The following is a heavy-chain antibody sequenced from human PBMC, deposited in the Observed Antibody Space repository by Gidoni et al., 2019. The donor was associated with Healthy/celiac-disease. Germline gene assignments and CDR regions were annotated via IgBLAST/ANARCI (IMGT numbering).Heavy chain of an antibody. D-gene: IGHD6-6*01. CDR1: GFTFSSYG. J-gene: IGHJ4*02. CDR3: ARESIAARRGVFDY. V-gene: IGHV3-33*01. Sequence: QVQLVESGGGVVQPGRSLRLSCAASGFTFSSYGMHWVRQAPGKGLEWVAVIWYDGSNKYYADSVKGRFTISRDNSKNTLYLQMNSLRAEDTAVYYCARESIAARRGVFDYWGQGTLVTVSS. CDR2: IWYDGSNK.